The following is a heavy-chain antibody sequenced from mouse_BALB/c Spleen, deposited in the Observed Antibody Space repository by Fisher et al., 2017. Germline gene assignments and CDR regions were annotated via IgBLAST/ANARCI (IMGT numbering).Heavy chain of an antibody. CDR3: TRSDYYGYPPYFDV. Sequence: KFKGKATFTADTSSSTAYMELRSLTSEDSAVYYCTRSDYYGYPPYFDVWGAGTTVTVSS. D-gene: IGHD1-2*01. J-gene: IGHJ1*01. V-gene: IGHV1-15*01.